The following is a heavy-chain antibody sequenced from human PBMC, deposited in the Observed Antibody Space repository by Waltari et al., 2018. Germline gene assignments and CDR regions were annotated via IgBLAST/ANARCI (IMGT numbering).Heavy chain of an antibody. CDR2: IYYSGST. CDR1: GGSISSSRYY. CDR3: ARDGGYYPFDY. D-gene: IGHD3-3*01. V-gene: IGHV4-39*07. J-gene: IGHJ4*02. Sequence: QLQLQASGPGMVQPSETLSLSCTVPGGSISSSRYYWGWIRQPPGKGLEWIGSIYYSGSTYYNPSLKSRVTISVDTSKNQFSLKLSSVTAADTAVYYCARDGGYYPFDYWGQGTLVTVSS.